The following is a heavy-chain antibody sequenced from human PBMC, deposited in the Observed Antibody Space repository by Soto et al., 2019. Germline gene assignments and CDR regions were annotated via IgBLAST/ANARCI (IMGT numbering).Heavy chain of an antibody. J-gene: IGHJ4*02. CDR2: IYYSGNT. D-gene: IGHD2-2*01. CDR3: VRYCSTTKCPFDY. Sequence: SETLSLTCSVSGGSISSGYYYWSWIRQPPGKGLEWIGNIYYSGNTYFNPSLKSRVTLSVDTSKNQFSLNLSSVTAADTAVYYCVRYCSTTKCPFDYWGQGTLVTVS. V-gene: IGHV4-30-4*01. CDR1: GGSISSGYYY.